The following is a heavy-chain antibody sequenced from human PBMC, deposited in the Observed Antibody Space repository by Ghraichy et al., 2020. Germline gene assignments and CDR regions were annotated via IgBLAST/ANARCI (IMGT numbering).Heavy chain of an antibody. CDR1: GFTFSSYA. V-gene: IGHV3-23*01. J-gene: IGHJ3*02. CDR3: ATVQLERLWGLGFAFDI. Sequence: GGSLRLSCAASGFTFSSYAMSWVRQAPGKGLEWVSAISGSGGSTYYADSVKGRFTISRDNSKNTLYLQMNSLRAEDTAVYYCATVQLERLWGLGFAFDIWGQGTMVTVSS. D-gene: IGHD1-1*01. CDR2: ISGSGGST.